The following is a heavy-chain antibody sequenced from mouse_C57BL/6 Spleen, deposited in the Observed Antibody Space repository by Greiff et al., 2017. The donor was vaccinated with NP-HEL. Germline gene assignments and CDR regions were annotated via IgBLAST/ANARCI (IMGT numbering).Heavy chain of an antibody. V-gene: IGHV1-18*01. D-gene: IGHD1-1*01. CDR3: ARSPYYGSRDYYAMDY. CDR1: GYTFTDYN. CDR2: INPNNGGT. Sequence: EVQLQQSGPELVKPGASVKIPCKASGYTFTDYNMDWVKQSHGKSLEWIGDINPNNGGTIYNQKFKGKATLTVDKSSSTAYMELRSLTSEDTAVYYCARSPYYGSRDYYAMDYWGQGTSVTVSS. J-gene: IGHJ4*01.